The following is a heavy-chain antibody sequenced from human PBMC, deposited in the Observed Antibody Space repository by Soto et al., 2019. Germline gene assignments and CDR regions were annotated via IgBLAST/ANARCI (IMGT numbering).Heavy chain of an antibody. CDR1: GGSISSYY. CDR2: IYTSGST. J-gene: IGHJ6*02. Sequence: KPSETLSLTCTVSGGSISSYYWSWIRQPAGKXLEWIGRIYTSGSTNYNPSLKSRVTMSVDTSKNQFSLKLSSVTAADTAVYYCARDRREGAARPSGGWYYYYRMDVWGQGTTVTVSS. V-gene: IGHV4-4*07. D-gene: IGHD6-6*01. CDR3: ARDRREGAARPSGGWYYYYRMDV.